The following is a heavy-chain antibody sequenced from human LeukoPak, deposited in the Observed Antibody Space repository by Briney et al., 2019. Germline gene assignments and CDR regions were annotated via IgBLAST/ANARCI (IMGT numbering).Heavy chain of an antibody. CDR3: ARARGSAGGFDP. J-gene: IGHJ5*02. Sequence: NPSETLSLTCTVSGGSISSYYWSWIRQPPGKGLEWIGYIYYSGSTNYNPSLKSRVTISVDTSKNRFSLKLSSVTAADTAVYYCARARGSAGGFDPWGQGTLVTVSS. V-gene: IGHV4-59*01. D-gene: IGHD3-16*01. CDR2: IYYSGST. CDR1: GGSISSYY.